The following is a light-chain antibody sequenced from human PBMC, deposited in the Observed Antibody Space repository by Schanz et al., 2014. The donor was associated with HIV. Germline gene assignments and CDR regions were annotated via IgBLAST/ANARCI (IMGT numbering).Light chain of an antibody. V-gene: IGLV2-14*03. J-gene: IGLJ3*02. CDR2: DVN. Sequence: QSALIQPASVSGSPGQSITISCTGTSSDIGAYNYVSWYQQHPGKAPKLMIYDVNIRPSGVSNRFSGSKSGTSASLAISGLQAEDEADYYCASWDDSLKGPVFGGGTKLTVL. CDR1: SSDIGAYNY. CDR3: ASWDDSLKGPV.